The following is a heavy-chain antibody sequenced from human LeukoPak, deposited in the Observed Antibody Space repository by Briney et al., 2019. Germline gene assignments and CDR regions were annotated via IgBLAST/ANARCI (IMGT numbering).Heavy chain of an antibody. V-gene: IGHV3-9*01. Sequence: GGSLRLSCAASGFTFDDYAMHWVRQAPGKGLEWVSGISWNSGSIGYADSVKGRFTISRDNAKNSLYLQMNSLRAEDTALYYCAKDQYYDSSGIDYWGQGTLVTVSS. CDR3: AKDQYYDSSGIDY. D-gene: IGHD3-22*01. CDR2: ISWNSGSI. CDR1: GFTFDDYA. J-gene: IGHJ4*02.